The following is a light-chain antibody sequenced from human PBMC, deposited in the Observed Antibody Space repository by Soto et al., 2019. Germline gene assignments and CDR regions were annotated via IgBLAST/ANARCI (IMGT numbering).Light chain of an antibody. CDR3: QQVNSFPPWT. CDR1: QDISNW. CDR2: TAS. J-gene: IGKJ1*01. Sequence: DIQMTQSPSSVSASVGDSVTITCRASQDISNWLAWYQQKPGKAPKLLIYTASSLQSGVPSRFSGSGSGTDFTFTISGLQPEDFATYYCQQVNSFPPWTFGQGTKVEIK. V-gene: IGKV1-12*01.